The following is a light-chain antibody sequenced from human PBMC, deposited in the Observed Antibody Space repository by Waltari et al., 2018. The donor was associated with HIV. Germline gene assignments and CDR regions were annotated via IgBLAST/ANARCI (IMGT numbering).Light chain of an antibody. CDR2: GAS. CDR3: QQYYDWPS. CDR1: QSVSSN. J-gene: IGKJ5*01. Sequence: EIVMTQSPATLSVSPGERATLSCRASQSVSSNLAWYLQKPGQAPRLLCSGASTRATGIPARFSGSGSGTEFTLTISSLQSEDFAVYYCQQYYDWPSFGQGTRLEIK. V-gene: IGKV3-15*01.